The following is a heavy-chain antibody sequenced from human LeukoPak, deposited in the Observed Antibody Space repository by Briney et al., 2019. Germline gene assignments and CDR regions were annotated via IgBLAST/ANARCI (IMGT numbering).Heavy chain of an antibody. V-gene: IGHV3-53*04. Sequence: GGSLRLSCAVSGFPVSSNYMSWVRQAPGKGLEWVSVIYSGGSTDYADSVKGRFISPRHNSKNTLYLQMNSLRAEDTAVYYCAREVDGSGSYYPNWFDPWGQGTLVTVSS. CDR2: IYSGGST. CDR1: GFPVSSNY. CDR3: AREVDGSGSYYPNWFDP. J-gene: IGHJ5*02. D-gene: IGHD3-10*01.